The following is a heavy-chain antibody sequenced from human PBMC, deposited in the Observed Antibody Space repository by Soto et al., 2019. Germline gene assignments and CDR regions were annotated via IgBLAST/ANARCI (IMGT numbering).Heavy chain of an antibody. Sequence: EVQLVESGGGSVQPGESLRLSCAASEFTLSSYWMHWVRQAPGKGLVWVSRIIGDGSGANYADSVKGRFTISRDNAKNTLYLQMNSLRAEDTAVYYCARDRVHGSGSFDYWGQGILVTVSS. D-gene: IGHD3-10*01. CDR1: EFTLSSYW. V-gene: IGHV3-74*01. J-gene: IGHJ4*02. CDR3: ARDRVHGSGSFDY. CDR2: IIGDGSGA.